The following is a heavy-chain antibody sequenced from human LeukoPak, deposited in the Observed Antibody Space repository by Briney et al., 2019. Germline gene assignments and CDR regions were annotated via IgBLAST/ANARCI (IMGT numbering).Heavy chain of an antibody. CDR3: ARTSSGGSCYLDY. CDR1: GFTFSSYA. Sequence: GGSLRLSCAASGFTFSSYAMHWVRQAPGKGLEWVSSISSSSSYIYYADSVKGRFTISRDNAKNSLYLQMNSLRAEDTAVYYCARTSSGGSCYLDYWGQGTLVTVSS. J-gene: IGHJ4*02. CDR2: ISSSSSYI. D-gene: IGHD2-15*01. V-gene: IGHV3-21*01.